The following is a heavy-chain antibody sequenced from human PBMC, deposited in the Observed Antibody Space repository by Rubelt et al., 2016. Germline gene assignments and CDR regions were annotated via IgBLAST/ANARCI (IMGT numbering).Heavy chain of an antibody. CDR3: ARAAAAFHGMDV. Sequence: QVQLQQSGPGLVKPSQTLSLTCAISGDSVSSNSAAWNWIRQSPSRGLEWLGRTYYRPKWYNDDAVSVKRRITLTPATSQNPFSLELNSVPPEDTAVYYCARAAAAFHGMDVWGQGTTVTVSS. V-gene: IGHV6-1*01. CDR1: GDSVSSNSAA. CDR2: TYYRPKWYN. D-gene: IGHD6-13*01. J-gene: IGHJ6*02.